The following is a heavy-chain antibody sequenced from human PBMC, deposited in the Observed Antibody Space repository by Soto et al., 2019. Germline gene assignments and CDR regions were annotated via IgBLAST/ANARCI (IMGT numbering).Heavy chain of an antibody. D-gene: IGHD1-26*01. CDR3: ARREIQGPIDY. CDR1: GYSTSSSNC. V-gene: IGHV4-28*01. J-gene: IGHJ4*02. CDR2: IYYSGTT. Sequence: PAETLALSCAFSGYSTSSSNCWVWIRQPPGKGLEWIGCIYYSGTTYYNPSLKSRVTMSVDTSKNQFSLKLTSVTAVDTAVYYCARREIQGPIDYWGQGTLVS.